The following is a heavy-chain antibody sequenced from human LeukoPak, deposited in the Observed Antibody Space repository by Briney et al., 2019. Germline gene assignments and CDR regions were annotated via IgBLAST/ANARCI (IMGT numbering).Heavy chain of an antibody. J-gene: IGHJ4*02. CDR1: GGSISSSSYY. D-gene: IGHD5-12*01. CDR2: IYYSGST. V-gene: IGHV4-39*01. CDR3: ARHVGGWLRLPFDY. Sequence: PSETLSLTCTVSGGSISSSSYYWGWIRQPPGKGLEWIGGIYYSGSTYYNPSLKSRVTISVDTSKNQFSLRLSSVTAADTAVYYCARHVGGWLRLPFDYWGQGTLVTVSS.